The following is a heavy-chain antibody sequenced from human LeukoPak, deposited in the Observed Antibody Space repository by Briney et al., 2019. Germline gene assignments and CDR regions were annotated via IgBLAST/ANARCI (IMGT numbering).Heavy chain of an antibody. D-gene: IGHD3-22*01. CDR1: GYTFTGYY. V-gene: IGHV1-2*02. Sequence: AASVKVSCKASGYTFTGYYMHWVRQAPGQGLERMGWINPNSGGTNYAQKFQGRVTMTRDTSISTAYMELSRLRSDDTAVYYCAGDFSYYYDSSGYSLGYWGQGTLVTVSS. CDR3: AGDFSYYYDSSGYSLGY. J-gene: IGHJ4*02. CDR2: INPNSGGT.